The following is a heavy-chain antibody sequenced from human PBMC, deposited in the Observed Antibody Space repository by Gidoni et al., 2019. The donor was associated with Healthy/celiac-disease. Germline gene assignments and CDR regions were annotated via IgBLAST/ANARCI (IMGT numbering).Heavy chain of an antibody. CDR3: ARQRVLLGSSSDFDI. V-gene: IGHV4-39*01. Sequence: QLQLQESGPGLVKPSETLSLTCTVSGGSISSSSYYWGWIHQPPGKGLEWIGSIYYSGSTYYNPSLKSRVTISVDTSKNQFSLKLSSVTAADTAVYYCARQRVLLGSSSDFDIWGQGTMVTVSS. CDR1: GGSISSSSYY. D-gene: IGHD1-26*01. J-gene: IGHJ3*02. CDR2: IYYSGST.